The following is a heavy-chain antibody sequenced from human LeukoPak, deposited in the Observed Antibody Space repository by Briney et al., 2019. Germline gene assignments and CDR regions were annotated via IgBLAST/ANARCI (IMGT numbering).Heavy chain of an antibody. Sequence: PSETLSLTCTVSGGSISSYYWSWIRQPPGKGLEWIGYIYTSGSINYNPSLKSRVTISVDTSKNQFSLKLSSVTAADTAVYYCARHEYSSSWNYFDYWGQGTLVTVSS. CDR1: GGSISSYY. CDR2: IYTSGSI. CDR3: ARHEYSSSWNYFDY. J-gene: IGHJ4*02. D-gene: IGHD6-13*01. V-gene: IGHV4-4*09.